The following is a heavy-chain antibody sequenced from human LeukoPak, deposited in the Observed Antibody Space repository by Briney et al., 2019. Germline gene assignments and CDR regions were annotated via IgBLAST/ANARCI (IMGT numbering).Heavy chain of an antibody. Sequence: ASVTVSCKASGYTFTSYAMNWVRQAAGQGLEWMGWINTNTGNPTYAQGFTGRFVFSLDTSVSTAYLQISSLKAEDTAVYYCAREVYYGSGDRGYYFDYWGQGTLVTVSS. CDR3: AREVYYGSGDRGYYFDY. D-gene: IGHD3-10*01. V-gene: IGHV7-4-1*02. J-gene: IGHJ4*02. CDR1: GYTFTSYA. CDR2: INTNTGNP.